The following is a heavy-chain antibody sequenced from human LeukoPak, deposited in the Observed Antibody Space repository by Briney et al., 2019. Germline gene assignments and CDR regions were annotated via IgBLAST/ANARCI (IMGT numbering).Heavy chain of an antibody. V-gene: IGHV3-11*01. CDR3: ARSTYYDFWTGPGGMDV. CDR1: GFTFSDYY. CDR2: ISSSGSTI. D-gene: IGHD3-3*01. J-gene: IGHJ6*02. Sequence: GGSLRLSCAASGFTFSDYYMRWIRQAPGKGLEWVSYISSSGSTIYYAASVKGRFTISRDNAKNSLYLQMNSLRAEDTAVYYCARSTYYDFWTGPGGMDVWGQGTTVTVSS.